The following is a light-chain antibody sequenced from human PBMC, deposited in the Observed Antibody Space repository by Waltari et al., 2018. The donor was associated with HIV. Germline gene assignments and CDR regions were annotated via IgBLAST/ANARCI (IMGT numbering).Light chain of an antibody. CDR1: SDDVGCYYV. CDR3: TYYTSSSRLVV. CDR2: DVS. Sequence: LLPPALAAGSPRPSTTSSSATTSDDVGCYYVVSCYQQHPGTPPHLMIYDVSSRPSGVSNRFSGSNAGTAASLITSRLPAEDAAYFCSTYYTSSSRLVVFGAGTKVTVL. V-gene: IGLV2-14*03. J-gene: IGLJ1*01.